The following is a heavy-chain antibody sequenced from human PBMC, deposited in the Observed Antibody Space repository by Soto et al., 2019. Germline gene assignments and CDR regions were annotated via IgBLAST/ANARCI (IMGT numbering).Heavy chain of an antibody. CDR2: ITDSSSST. CDR1: GFTFSSYT. CDR3: ARGYCSGGSCHNRFDF. D-gene: IGHD2-15*01. V-gene: IGHV3-48*01. J-gene: IGHJ4*02. Sequence: GGSLRLSCAASGFTFSSYTMNWVRQAPGKGLDWVSFITDSSSSTYYADSVKGRFTISRDNAKNSLYLQMNSLRAEDTAVYYCARGYCSGGSCHNRFDFWGQGTLVTVSS.